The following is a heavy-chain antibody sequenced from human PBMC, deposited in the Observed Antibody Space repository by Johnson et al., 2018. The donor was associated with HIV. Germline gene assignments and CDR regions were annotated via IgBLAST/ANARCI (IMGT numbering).Heavy chain of an antibody. D-gene: IGHD3-3*01. V-gene: IGHV3-30-3*01. CDR3: ARDLREMECEGWASYYYDFGRGGPCQDPRGVVGTFDI. Sequence: MQLVESGGALVQPGGSLRLSCAASGFTFSSYWMSWVRQAPGKGLEWVAGILYDGSNKYYADSVKGRFTISRDNSKNTLSLQMNSLRAEDTALYYCARDLREMECEGWASYYYDFGRGGPCQDPRGVVGTFDIWGQGTMVPSLQ. CDR1: GFTFSSYW. CDR2: ILYDGSNK. J-gene: IGHJ3*02.